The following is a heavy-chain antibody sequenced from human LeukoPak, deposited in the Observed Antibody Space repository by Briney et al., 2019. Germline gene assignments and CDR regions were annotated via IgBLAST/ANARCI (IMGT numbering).Heavy chain of an antibody. D-gene: IGHD6-6*01. J-gene: IGHJ6*03. Sequence: GGSVKVSCKASGYTFTSYDINWVRQAPGQGLEWMGWRNPNSGNTGYAQKFQGRVTMPRNTSISTAYTELSSLRSEDTAVDYCARGRRVAARPRYYYYMDVWGKGTTVTVSS. V-gene: IGHV1-8*01. CDR2: RNPNSGNT. CDR3: ARGRRVAARPRYYYYMDV. CDR1: GYTFTSYD.